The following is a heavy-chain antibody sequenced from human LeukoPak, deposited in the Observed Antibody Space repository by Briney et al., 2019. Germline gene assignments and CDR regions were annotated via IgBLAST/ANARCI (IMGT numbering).Heavy chain of an antibody. CDR1: GYTFTGYY. Sequence: GASVKVSCKASGYTFTGYYMHWVRQAPGQGLEWMGWINPNSGGTNYAQKFQGRVTMTRDTSISTAYVELSRLRSDDTAVYYCARGPPSYSSGWDDAFDIWGQGTMVTVSS. CDR2: INPNSGGT. V-gene: IGHV1-2*02. CDR3: ARGPPSYSSGWDDAFDI. J-gene: IGHJ3*02. D-gene: IGHD6-19*01.